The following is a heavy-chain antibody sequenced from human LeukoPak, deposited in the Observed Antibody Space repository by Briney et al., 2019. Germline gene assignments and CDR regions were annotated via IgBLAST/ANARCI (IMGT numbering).Heavy chain of an antibody. J-gene: IGHJ4*02. D-gene: IGHD3-10*01. Sequence: GSLRLSCAASGFPFSSYWMSWVRQAPGKGLEWVANIKQDGSEKYYVDSVKGRFTISRDNAKNSLYLQMNSLRAEDTAVYYCARVHVLLWFGELQNTYYFDYWGQGTLVTVSS. V-gene: IGHV3-7*01. CDR1: GFPFSSYW. CDR2: IKQDGSEK. CDR3: ARVHVLLWFGELQNTYYFDY.